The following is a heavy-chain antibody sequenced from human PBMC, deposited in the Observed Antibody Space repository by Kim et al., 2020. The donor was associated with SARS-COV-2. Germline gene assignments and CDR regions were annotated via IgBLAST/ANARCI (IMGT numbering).Heavy chain of an antibody. J-gene: IGHJ6*02. V-gene: IGHV3-30*07. D-gene: IGHD6-13*01. Sequence: KGRFTISRDNSKNTLYLQMNSLSAEDTAVYYCARGSSSWVGYYYYGMDVWGQGTTVTVSS. CDR3: ARGSSSWVGYYYYGMDV.